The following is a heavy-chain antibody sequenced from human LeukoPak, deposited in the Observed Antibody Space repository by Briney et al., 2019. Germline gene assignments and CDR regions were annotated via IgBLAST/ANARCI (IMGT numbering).Heavy chain of an antibody. D-gene: IGHD6-19*01. CDR1: GLTFTSYS. Sequence: GGSLRLSCTASGLTFTSYSMNWVRQAPGKGLEWVSCITSSSSYRYYADSVKGRFTTSRDNAKNSLYLQLNSLRAEDTAVYYCARDLEQSEYYHYGMDVWGQGTTVTVSS. CDR3: ARDLEQSEYYHYGMDV. J-gene: IGHJ6*02. CDR2: ITSSSSYR. V-gene: IGHV3-21*01.